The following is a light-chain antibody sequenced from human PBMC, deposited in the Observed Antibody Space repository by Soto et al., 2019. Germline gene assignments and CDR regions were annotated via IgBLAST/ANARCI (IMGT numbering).Light chain of an antibody. V-gene: IGKV3-15*01. Sequence: EIVMTQSPATLSVSPGERATLSCRASQSVSSNLAWYQQKPGQAPRLLIYGASTRATGIPARFSGSGSGTEFTLTISSLQSEDFAVYYCQQYNNWRRSFGQGTKREIK. CDR1: QSVSSN. J-gene: IGKJ2*01. CDR2: GAS. CDR3: QQYNNWRRS.